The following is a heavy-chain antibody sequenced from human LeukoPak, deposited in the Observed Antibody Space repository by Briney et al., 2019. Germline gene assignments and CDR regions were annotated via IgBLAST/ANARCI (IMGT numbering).Heavy chain of an antibody. Sequence: GGSLRLSCAASGFTFSSYEMNWVRQAPGKGLEWVSYISSSGSTIYYADSVKGRFTISRDNSKNTLYLQMNSLRAEDTAVYYCAKDSNRALDYWGQGTLVTVSS. CDR3: AKDSNRALDY. V-gene: IGHV3-48*03. J-gene: IGHJ4*02. CDR2: ISSSGSTI. D-gene: IGHD2-8*01. CDR1: GFTFSSYE.